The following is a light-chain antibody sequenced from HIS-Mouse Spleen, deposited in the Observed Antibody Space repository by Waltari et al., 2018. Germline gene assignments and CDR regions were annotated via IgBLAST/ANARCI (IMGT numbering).Light chain of an antibody. CDR3: QSYDSSLSGWV. V-gene: IGLV1-40*01. CDR2: GNS. CDR1: SSNIGAGYD. Sequence: PWQRVTISCTGSSSNIGAGYDVHWYQQLPGIAPKLLIYGNSNRPSGVPDRFSGSKSGTSASLAITGLQAEDEADYYCQSYDSSLSGWVFGGGTKLTVL. J-gene: IGLJ3*02.